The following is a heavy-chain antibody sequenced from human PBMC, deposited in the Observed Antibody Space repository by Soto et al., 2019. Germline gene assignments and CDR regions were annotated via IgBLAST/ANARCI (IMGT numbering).Heavy chain of an antibody. V-gene: IGHV4-39*01. CDR3: ARHVVGTTYNY. CDR2: ISYSGST. J-gene: IGHJ4*02. Sequence: QLQLQESGPGLVKPSETLSLICIVSGGSISSSSHYWGWIRQPPGKGLEDIGSISYSGSTYYNPSLKSRVTISGDTSKNQFSLKLSSVTDADTAVYYCARHVVGTTYNYWGQGTLVTVSS. D-gene: IGHD1-1*01. CDR1: GGSISSSSHY.